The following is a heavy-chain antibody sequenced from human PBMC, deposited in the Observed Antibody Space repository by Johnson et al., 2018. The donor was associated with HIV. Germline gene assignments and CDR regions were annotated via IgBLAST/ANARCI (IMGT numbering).Heavy chain of an antibody. CDR1: GFTFSNYA. CDR2: ISYDGSNK. CDR3: ARDYRGALDI. Sequence: QVQLVESGGGVGQPGRYLRLSCAASGFTFSNYAMHWVRQAPGKGLEWVAVISYDGSNKYYADSVKGRFTITRDNVKNSLYMQMNSLRVEDTAVYFCARDYRGALDIWGQGTMVTVSS. J-gene: IGHJ3*02. D-gene: IGHD4-11*01. V-gene: IGHV3-30*04.